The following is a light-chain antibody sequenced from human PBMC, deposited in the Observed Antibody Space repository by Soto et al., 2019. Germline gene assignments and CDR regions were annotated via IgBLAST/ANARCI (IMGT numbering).Light chain of an antibody. CDR1: SSDVGGYNH. CDR3: CSYTSLSTVV. CDR2: AVS. Sequence: QPALTQPASVSGSPGQSITISCTGTSSDVGGYNHVSWYQHSPGKAPKLILFAVSDRPSGVSHRFSGSKSGNTASLTISGLQADDEADYYCCSYTSLSTVVFGGGTQLTVL. V-gene: IGLV2-14*01. J-gene: IGLJ2*01.